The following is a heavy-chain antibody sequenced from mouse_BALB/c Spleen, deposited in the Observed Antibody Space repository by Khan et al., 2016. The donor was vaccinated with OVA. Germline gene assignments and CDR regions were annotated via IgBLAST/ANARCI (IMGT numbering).Heavy chain of an antibody. CDR2: IWSDGRT. J-gene: IGHJ4*01. Sequence: VQLQESGPDLVASSQSLSITCSVSGFSLTSFAIHWVRQPPGKGLEWLVVIWSDGRTTYNSSLKSRLSISKDNSKSQVFLKINSLQTDDTAMYYCARHQFPLSMDSWGQGTSVTVSS. V-gene: IGHV2-6-2*01. CDR1: GFSLTSFA. CDR3: ARHQFPLSMDS.